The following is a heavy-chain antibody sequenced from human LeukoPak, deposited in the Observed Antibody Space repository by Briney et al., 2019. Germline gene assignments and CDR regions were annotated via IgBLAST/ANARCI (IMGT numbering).Heavy chain of an antibody. CDR1: GYTFTGYY. J-gene: IGHJ6*02. CDR2: INPNSGGT. D-gene: IGHD3-10*01. Sequence: ASVKVSCKASGYTFTGYYMHRVRQAPGQGLEWMGWINPNSGGTNYAQKFQGKVTMTRDTSISTAYMELSRLRSDDTAVYYCARVGGSGSGYYGMDVWGQGTTVTVSS. CDR3: ARVGGSGSGYYGMDV. V-gene: IGHV1-2*02.